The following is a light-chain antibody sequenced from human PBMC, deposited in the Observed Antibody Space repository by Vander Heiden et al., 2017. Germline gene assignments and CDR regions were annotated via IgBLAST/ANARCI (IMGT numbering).Light chain of an antibody. CDR3: QSYDSSLSAPYV. Sequence: QSVLTQPPSVSGAPGQRVTISCTGRSSNIGAGYDVHWYQQLPGTAPNLLIYGNSNRPSGVPDRFSGSKSGTSASLAITGLQAEDEADYYCQSYDSSLSAPYVFGTGTKVTVL. V-gene: IGLV1-40*01. CDR1: SSNIGAGYD. J-gene: IGLJ1*01. CDR2: GNS.